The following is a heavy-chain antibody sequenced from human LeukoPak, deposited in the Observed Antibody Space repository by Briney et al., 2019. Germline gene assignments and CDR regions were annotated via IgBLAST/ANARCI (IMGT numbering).Heavy chain of an antibody. V-gene: IGHV1-69*04. CDR2: IIPILGIA. Sequence: SVKVSCKASGGTFSSYAISWVRQAPGQGLEWMGRIIPILGIANYAQKFQGRVTITADKPTSTAYMELSSLRSEDTAVYYCARSLWFGELFLTSLDYWGQGTLVTVSS. CDR3: ARSLWFGELFLTSLDY. J-gene: IGHJ4*02. D-gene: IGHD3-10*01. CDR1: GGTFSSYA.